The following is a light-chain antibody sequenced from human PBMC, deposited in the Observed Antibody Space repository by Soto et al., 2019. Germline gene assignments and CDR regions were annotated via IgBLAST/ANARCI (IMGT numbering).Light chain of an antibody. CDR1: QSVSSSY. J-gene: IGKJ3*01. Sequence: EIVLTQSPGTLSLSPGERATLSCRASQSVSSSYLDWYQQKPGQAPRLLIYGASSRATGIPDRFSGSGSGTDFTLTISRLEPEDFAVYYCQQYGSSPPHTFGPGTKVDIK. CDR3: QQYGSSPPHT. V-gene: IGKV3-20*01. CDR2: GAS.